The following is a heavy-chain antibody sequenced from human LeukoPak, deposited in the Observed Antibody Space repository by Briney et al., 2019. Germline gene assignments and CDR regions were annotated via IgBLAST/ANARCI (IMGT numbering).Heavy chain of an antibody. CDR2: ISSSSSYI. CDR3: ARGRFEYDSSGYYTHQPTFQH. D-gene: IGHD3-22*01. J-gene: IGHJ1*01. V-gene: IGHV3-21*04. Sequence: PGGSLRLSCAASGFTFSSYSMNWVRQAPGKGLEWVSSISSSSSYIYYADSVKGRFTISRDNAKNSLYLQMSSLRSEDTAVYYCARGRFEYDSSGYYTHQPTFQHWGQGTLVTVSS. CDR1: GFTFSSYS.